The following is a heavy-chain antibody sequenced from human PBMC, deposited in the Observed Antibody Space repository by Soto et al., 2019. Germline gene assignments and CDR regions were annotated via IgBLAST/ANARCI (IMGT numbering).Heavy chain of an antibody. D-gene: IGHD6-13*01. Sequence: SQTLSLTCAISGDSVSSNSAAWNWIRQSPSRGLEWLGRTYYRSKWYNDYAVSVKSRITINPDTSKNQFSLQLNSVTPEDTAVYYCAREWYSSSWYHYYYYGMDVWGQGTTVTVS. V-gene: IGHV6-1*01. CDR3: AREWYSSSWYHYYYYGMDV. J-gene: IGHJ6*02. CDR2: TYYRSKWYN. CDR1: GDSVSSNSAA.